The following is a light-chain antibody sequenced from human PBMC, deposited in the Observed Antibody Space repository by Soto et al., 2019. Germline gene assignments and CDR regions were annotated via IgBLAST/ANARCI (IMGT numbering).Light chain of an antibody. CDR2: AAS. Sequence: DIQMTQSPCSLSASVGEGVTITCRASQSISSWLAWYQQKPGKAPKLLIYAASTLQSGVPSRFSGSGSGTEFTLTISSLQPDDFATYYCQQYKTFGQGTKVDIK. CDR1: QSISSW. J-gene: IGKJ1*01. V-gene: IGKV1-5*01. CDR3: QQYKT.